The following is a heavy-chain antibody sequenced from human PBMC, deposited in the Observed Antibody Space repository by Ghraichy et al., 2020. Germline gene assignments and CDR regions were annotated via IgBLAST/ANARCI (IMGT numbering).Heavy chain of an antibody. CDR3: ARYMVRGVGTQDWWFDP. Sequence: SETLSLTCTVSGGSISSYYWSWIRQPQGKGLEWIGYIYYSGSTNYNPSLKSRVTISVDTSKNQFSLKLSSVTAADTAVYYCARYMVRGVGTQDWWFDPWGQGTLVTVSS. CDR2: IYYSGST. J-gene: IGHJ5*02. D-gene: IGHD3-10*01. V-gene: IGHV4-59*01. CDR1: GGSISSYY.